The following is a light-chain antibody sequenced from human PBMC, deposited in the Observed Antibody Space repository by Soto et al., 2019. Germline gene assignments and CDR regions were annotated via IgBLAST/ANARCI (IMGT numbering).Light chain of an antibody. V-gene: IGLV2-14*01. J-gene: IGLJ1*01. CDR2: EVT. CDR1: SXDIGLYNY. CDR3: SSYTSGTTDYV. Sequence: ALTQPASVSGSPGQSITISCTGTSXDIGLYNYVSWYQQHPGKAPKLIIYEVTNRPSGVSNRFSGSKSDNTASLTISGLQAEDEADYYCSSYTSGTTDYVFGAGTKVTVL.